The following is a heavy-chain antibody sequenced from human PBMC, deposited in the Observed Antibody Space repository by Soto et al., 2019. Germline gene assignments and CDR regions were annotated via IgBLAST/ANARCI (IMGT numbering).Heavy chain of an antibody. CDR1: GVYINNGGYN. V-gene: IGHV4-31*03. CDR3: ARGLTLVRGVIILRYFDS. J-gene: IGHJ4*02. Sequence: TLSLTCTIYGVYINNGGYNWSWIRKPPGKGLEWIGYRFYSGPTYYNPSLKSRVTISLDTSKNQFFLKLSSVTAADTAMYYCARGLTLVRGVIILRYFDSWGQGSLVT. D-gene: IGHD3-10*01. CDR2: RFYSGPT.